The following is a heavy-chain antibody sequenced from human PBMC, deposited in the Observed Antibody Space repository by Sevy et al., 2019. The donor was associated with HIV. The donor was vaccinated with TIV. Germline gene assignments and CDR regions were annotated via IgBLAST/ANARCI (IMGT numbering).Heavy chain of an antibody. D-gene: IGHD4-17*01. Sequence: SETLSLTCTVSGDSMSRSNHYWGWIRQPPGKGLEWIGIIYYRGTTYYNPSLKSRITISEDTSKNQFSLRLTSVTAADTALYFCARLLVDNGYFDQWGQGTLVTVSS. V-gene: IGHV4-39*01. J-gene: IGHJ4*02. CDR1: GDSMSRSNHY. CDR2: IYYRGTT. CDR3: ARLLVDNGYFDQ.